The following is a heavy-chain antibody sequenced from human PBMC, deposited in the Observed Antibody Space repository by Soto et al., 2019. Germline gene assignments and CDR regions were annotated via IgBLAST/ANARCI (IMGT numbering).Heavy chain of an antibody. J-gene: IGHJ5*02. Sequence: ASVKVSCKASGYTFTSYAMHWVRQAPGQRLEWMGWINAGNGNTKYSQKFQGRFTITRDTSASTAYMELSSLRSEDTAVYYCAREGIIAVAPGGWFDPWGQGTLVTVSS. D-gene: IGHD6-19*01. V-gene: IGHV1-3*01. CDR3: AREGIIAVAPGGWFDP. CDR2: INAGNGNT. CDR1: GYTFTSYA.